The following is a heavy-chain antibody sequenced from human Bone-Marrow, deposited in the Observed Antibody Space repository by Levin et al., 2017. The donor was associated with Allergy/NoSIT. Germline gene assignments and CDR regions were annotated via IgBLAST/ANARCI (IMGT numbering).Heavy chain of an antibody. CDR3: ARDRLASLYYYSMDV. CDR2: IYTTGST. V-gene: IGHV4-61*02. CDR1: GGSISSGRYY. Sequence: SETLSLTCSVSGGSISSGRYYFTWVRQSAGKGLEWIGRIYTTGSTNYNPSLESRVTISRDTFKNEVYLTLSSVTAADTAVYYCARDRLASLYYYSMDVWGRGTTVIVSS. J-gene: IGHJ6*03.